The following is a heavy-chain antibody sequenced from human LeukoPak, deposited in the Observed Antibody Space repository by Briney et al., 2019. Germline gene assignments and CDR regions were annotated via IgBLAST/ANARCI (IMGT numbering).Heavy chain of an antibody. J-gene: IGHJ3*02. V-gene: IGHV3-21*01. Sequence: GGSLRLSCAASGFTFSSYSMNWVRQAPGKGLEWVSSISSSSSYIYYAGSVKGRFTISRDNTKNSLYKQMNSLRAEDTAVYYCARDPSYSSSWYRDACDIWGQGTMVSVSS. CDR3: ARDPSYSSSWYRDACDI. D-gene: IGHD6-13*01. CDR1: GFTFSSYS. CDR2: ISSSSSYI.